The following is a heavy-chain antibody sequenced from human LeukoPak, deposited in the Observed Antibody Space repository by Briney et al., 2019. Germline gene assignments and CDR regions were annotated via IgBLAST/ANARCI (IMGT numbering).Heavy chain of an antibody. CDR2: ISDDGGGT. CDR3: ATDRERDPSVYYLV. V-gene: IGHV3-23*01. J-gene: IGHJ4*02. D-gene: IGHD3-22*01. Sequence: GGSLRLSCAASGFTFSDYAMSWVRQAPGQGLEWVSTISDDGGGTYYADSVKGRFTISRDNSKNTLFLQINSLRAEGSAVYYCATDRERDPSVYYLVGGQGTLITVSS. CDR1: GFTFSDYA.